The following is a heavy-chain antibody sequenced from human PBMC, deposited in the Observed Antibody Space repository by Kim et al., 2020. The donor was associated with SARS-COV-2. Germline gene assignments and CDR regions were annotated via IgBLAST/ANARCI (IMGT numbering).Heavy chain of an antibody. CDR3: ALYRSTPLVRSSGY. Sequence: GGSLRLSCAASGFIFSDYSMTWVRQAPGKGLEWIAYISSGSSRIVYADSVKGRCSISRDNAKNSQFLLLNSLRDEDPGIYYCALYRSTPLVRSSGYWGQG. J-gene: IGHJ4*02. D-gene: IGHD2-2*01. CDR1: GFIFSDYS. V-gene: IGHV3-48*02. CDR2: ISSGSSRI.